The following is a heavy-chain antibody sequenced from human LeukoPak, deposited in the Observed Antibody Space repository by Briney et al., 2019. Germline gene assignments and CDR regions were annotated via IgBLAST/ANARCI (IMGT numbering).Heavy chain of an antibody. D-gene: IGHD4-23*01. CDR3: ARNGGIQTFDI. J-gene: IGHJ3*02. CDR2: INEDGSEK. CDR1: GFTFSSYW. V-gene: IGHV3-7*04. Sequence: GGSLRLSCAASGFTFSSYWMSWVGQAPGKGLEWVANINEDGSEKYYVDSVKGRFTISRDNAKNSLYLQMNSPRVEDTAVYYCARNGGIQTFDIWGQGTMVTVSS.